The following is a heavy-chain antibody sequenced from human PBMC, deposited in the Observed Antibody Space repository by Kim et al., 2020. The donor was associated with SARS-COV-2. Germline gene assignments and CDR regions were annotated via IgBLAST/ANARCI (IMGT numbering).Heavy chain of an antibody. CDR1: GYTLTELS. V-gene: IGHV1-24*01. Sequence: ASVKVSCKVSGYTLTELSMHWVRQAPGKGLEWMGGFDPEDGETIYAQKFRGRVTMTEDTSTDTAYMELSSLRSEDTAVYYCATACSLTITSWFDPWGQGTLVTVSS. CDR2: FDPEDGET. D-gene: IGHD2-2*01. CDR3: ATACSLTITSWFDP. J-gene: IGHJ5*02.